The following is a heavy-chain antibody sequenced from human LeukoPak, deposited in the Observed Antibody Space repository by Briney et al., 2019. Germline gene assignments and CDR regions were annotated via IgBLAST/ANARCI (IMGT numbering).Heavy chain of an antibody. D-gene: IGHD2-2*01. CDR2: ISSNGGST. J-gene: IGHJ4*02. CDR3: ARGRGLYCSSTNCSSFDY. CDR1: GFTFSSYA. Sequence: GGSLRLSCAASGFTFSSYAMHWVRQAPGKGLEYVSAISSNGGSTYYANSVKGRFTISRDNSKNTLYLQMGSLRAEDMAVYYCARGRGLYCSSTNCSSFDYWGQGTLVTVSS. V-gene: IGHV3-64*01.